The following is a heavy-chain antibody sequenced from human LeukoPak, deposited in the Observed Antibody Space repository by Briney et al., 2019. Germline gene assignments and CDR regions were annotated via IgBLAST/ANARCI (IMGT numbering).Heavy chain of an antibody. J-gene: IGHJ3*02. D-gene: IGHD2-2*01. V-gene: IGHV1-69*06. CDR1: GGTFSSYA. Sequence: SVKVSCKASGGTFSSYAISWVRQAPGQGLEWMGGIIPIFGTANYAQKFQGRVTITADKSTSTAYMELSSLRSEDTAVYYCARMGCSSTSCYYAFDIWGQGTMVTVSS. CDR3: ARMGCSSTSCYYAFDI. CDR2: IIPIFGTA.